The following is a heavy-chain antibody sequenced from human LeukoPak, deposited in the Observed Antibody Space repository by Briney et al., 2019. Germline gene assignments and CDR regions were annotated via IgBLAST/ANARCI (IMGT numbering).Heavy chain of an antibody. J-gene: IGHJ4*02. Sequence: SETLSLTCTVSGGSISSSSYYWGWIRQPPGEGLEWIGSIYYSGSTYYNPSLKSRVTISVDTSKNQFSLKLSSVTAADTAVYYCARVVISVAIPNWGQGTLVTVSS. CDR3: ARVVISVAIPN. CDR1: GGSISSSSYY. CDR2: IYYSGST. V-gene: IGHV4-39*07. D-gene: IGHD2-21*01.